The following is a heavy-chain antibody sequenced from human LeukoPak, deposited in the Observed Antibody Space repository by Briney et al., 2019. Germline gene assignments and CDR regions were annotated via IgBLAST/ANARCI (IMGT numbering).Heavy chain of an antibody. Sequence: PSETLSLTCAVSGGSISSSNYWSWIRQPPGKGLEWIGYFYYSGSTNYNPSLKSRVTMSVDTSKNQFSLRLSSVTAADTAVYYCARENYYGMDVWGQGTTVIVSS. V-gene: IGHV4-61*01. J-gene: IGHJ6*02. CDR1: GGSISSSNY. CDR3: ARENYYGMDV. CDR2: FYYSGST.